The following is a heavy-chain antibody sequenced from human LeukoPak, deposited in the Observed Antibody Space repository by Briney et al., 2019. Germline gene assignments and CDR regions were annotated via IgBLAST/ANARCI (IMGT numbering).Heavy chain of an antibody. CDR1: GFTFSTYA. CDR2: ISYDGSNK. D-gene: IGHD5-24*01. J-gene: IGHJ4*02. V-gene: IGHV3-30-3*01. Sequence: GRSLRLSCAASGFTFSTYAMHWVRQAPGKGLEWLAVISYDGSNKYYADSVKGRFTISRDNSKNTLYLQMNSLRSEDTAVYYCARGRGGDGYNWLCYFDYWGQGTLVTVSS. CDR3: ARGRGGDGYNWLCYFDY.